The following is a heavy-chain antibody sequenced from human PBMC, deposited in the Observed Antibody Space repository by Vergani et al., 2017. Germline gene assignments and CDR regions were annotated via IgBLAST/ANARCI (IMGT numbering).Heavy chain of an antibody. J-gene: IGHJ6*03. Sequence: QVQLQESGPGLVKPSETLSLTCAVYGGSFSEYYWTWIRQPPEKGLEWIGEINHSGSTNYNPSLKSRVTISVDTSKNQFSLRVSSVTAADTAVYYCARGRRGARGYYHMDVWDKGTTVTVSS. V-gene: IGHV4-34*01. CDR3: ARGRRGARGYYHMDV. CDR2: INHSGST. CDR1: GGSFSEYY. D-gene: IGHD3-10*01.